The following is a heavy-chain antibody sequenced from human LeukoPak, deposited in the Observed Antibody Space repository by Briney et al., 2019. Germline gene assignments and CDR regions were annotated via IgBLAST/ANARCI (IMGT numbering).Heavy chain of an antibody. Sequence: GGSLRLSCAASGFTFSSYAMHWVRQAPGKGLEWVSYISSSSSTIYYADSVKGRFTISRDNAKNSLYLQMNSLRDEDTAVYYCASVYSSGEVRVYGMDVWGQGTTVTVSS. J-gene: IGHJ6*02. CDR3: ASVYSSGEVRVYGMDV. CDR1: GFTFSSYA. D-gene: IGHD6-19*01. V-gene: IGHV3-48*02. CDR2: ISSSSSTI.